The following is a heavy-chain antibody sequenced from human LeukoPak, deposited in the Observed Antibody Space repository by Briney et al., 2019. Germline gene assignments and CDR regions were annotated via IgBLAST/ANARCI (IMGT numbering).Heavy chain of an antibody. CDR2: IIPIFGTA. CDR1: GYTFSSYA. Sequence: EASVKVSCKASGYTFSSYAISWVRQAPGQGLEWMGGIIPIFGTANYAQKFQGRVTITADESTSTAYMELSSLRSEDTAVYYCARSGVSSDYYYMDVWGKGTTVTISS. V-gene: IGHV1-69*13. D-gene: IGHD3-10*01. J-gene: IGHJ6*03. CDR3: ARSGVSSDYYYMDV.